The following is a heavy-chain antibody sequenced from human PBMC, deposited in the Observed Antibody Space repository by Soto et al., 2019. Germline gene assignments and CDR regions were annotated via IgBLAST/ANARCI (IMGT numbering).Heavy chain of an antibody. D-gene: IGHD3-10*01. Sequence: PSETLSLTCTVSGGSISSGGYYWSWIRQHPGKGLEWIGYIYYSGSTYYNPSLKSRVTISVDTSKNQFSLKLSSVTAADTAVYYCAREPLFRSASYDYWGQGTLVTVSS. V-gene: IGHV4-31*03. CDR2: IYYSGST. CDR1: GGSISSGGYY. J-gene: IGHJ4*02. CDR3: AREPLFRSASYDY.